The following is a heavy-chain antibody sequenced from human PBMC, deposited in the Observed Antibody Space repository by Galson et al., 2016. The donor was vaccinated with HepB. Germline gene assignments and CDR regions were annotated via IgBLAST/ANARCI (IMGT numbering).Heavy chain of an antibody. CDR2: IWHDGWTK. D-gene: IGHD1-26*01. CDR1: GFAFSAFG. Sequence: SLRLSCAASGFAFSAFGMHWVRQAPGKGLERVADIWHDGWTKHSDDSMKGRFTISRDNSLHTLYLPVSTLGVEDTAVYYCARSCPVGATLAGLDYWGQGTLVTVSS. CDR3: ARSCPVGATLAGLDY. J-gene: IGHJ4*02. V-gene: IGHV3-33*01.